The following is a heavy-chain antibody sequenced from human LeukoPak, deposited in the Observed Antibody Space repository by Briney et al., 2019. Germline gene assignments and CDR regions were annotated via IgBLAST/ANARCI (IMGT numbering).Heavy chain of an antibody. CDR2: ISSSGSTI. Sequence: PSETLSLTCTVSGGSISSGGYYWSWIRQAPGKGLEWVSYISSSGSTIYYADSVKGRFTISRDNAKNSLYLQMNSLRAEDTAVYYCAREGQWLVDDAFDIWGQGTMVTVSS. D-gene: IGHD6-19*01. J-gene: IGHJ3*02. CDR1: GGSISSGGYY. CDR3: AREGQWLVDDAFDI. V-gene: IGHV3-11*01.